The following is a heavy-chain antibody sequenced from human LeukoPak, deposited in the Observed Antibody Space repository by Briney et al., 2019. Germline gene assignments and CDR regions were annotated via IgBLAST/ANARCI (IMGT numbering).Heavy chain of an antibody. Sequence: ASVKVSCKASGYTFTSYYMHWVRQAPGQGLEWMGWINPNSGGINYAQKFQGRVTMTTDTSISTAYMELRRLRSDDTAVYYCARGPSGSQLDYWGQGTLVTVSS. CDR1: GYTFTSYY. CDR2: INPNSGGI. D-gene: IGHD3-10*01. CDR3: ARGPSGSQLDY. V-gene: IGHV1-2*02. J-gene: IGHJ4*02.